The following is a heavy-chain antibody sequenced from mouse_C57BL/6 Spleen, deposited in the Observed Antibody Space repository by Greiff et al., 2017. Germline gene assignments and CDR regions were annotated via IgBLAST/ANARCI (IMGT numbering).Heavy chain of an antibody. CDR1: GFTFSDYG. V-gene: IGHV5-17*01. Sequence: EVKLMESGGGLVKPGGSLKLSCAASGFTFSDYGMHWVRQAPEKGLEWVAYISSGSSTIYYADTVKGRFTISRDNAKNTLFLQMTSLRSEDTAMYYCARNYYGSSSHFAYWGQGTLVTVSA. CDR2: ISSGSSTI. D-gene: IGHD1-1*01. J-gene: IGHJ3*01. CDR3: ARNYYGSSSHFAY.